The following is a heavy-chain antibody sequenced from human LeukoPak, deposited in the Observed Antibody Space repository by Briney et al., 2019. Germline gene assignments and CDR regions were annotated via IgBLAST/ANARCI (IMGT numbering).Heavy chain of an antibody. CDR2: IDNGGSGT. CDR3: ARDWIDRGTFDP. CDR1: GFTFSGYW. Sequence: GGSLRLSCAASGFTFSGYWMHWVRQVPEKGLVLVSRIDNGGSGTTYADSVKGRFTISRDNAKNTVYLQMNSLRAEDTAVYYCARDWIDRGTFDPWGQGTLVTVSS. J-gene: IGHJ5*02. D-gene: IGHD2-2*03. V-gene: IGHV3-74*01.